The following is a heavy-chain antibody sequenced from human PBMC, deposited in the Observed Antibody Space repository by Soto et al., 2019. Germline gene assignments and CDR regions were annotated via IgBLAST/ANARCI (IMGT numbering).Heavy chain of an antibody. J-gene: IGHJ4*02. CDR3: ARVYYDILTGYYRPEYYFDY. CDR2: INAGNGNT. Sequence: ASVKVSCKASGYTFTSYAMHWVRQAPGQRLEWMGWINAGNGNTKYSQKFQGRVTITRDTSASTAYMELSSLRSEDTAVYYCARVYYDILTGYYRPEYYFDYWGQGTLVTVSS. CDR1: GYTFTSYA. D-gene: IGHD3-9*01. V-gene: IGHV1-3*01.